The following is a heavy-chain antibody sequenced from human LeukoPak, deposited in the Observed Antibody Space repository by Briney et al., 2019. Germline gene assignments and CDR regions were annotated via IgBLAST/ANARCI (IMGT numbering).Heavy chain of an antibody. J-gene: IGHJ4*02. CDR1: GYTFTSYY. CDR3: ASVSDYYDSSGTRDY. V-gene: IGHV1-46*01. Sequence: ASVKVSCKASGYTFTSYYMHWVRQAPGQGLEWMGIINPSGGSTSYAQKSQGRVTMTRDTSTSTVYMELSSLRSEDTAVYYCASVSDYYDSSGTRDYWGQGTLVTVSS. CDR2: INPSGGST. D-gene: IGHD3-22*01.